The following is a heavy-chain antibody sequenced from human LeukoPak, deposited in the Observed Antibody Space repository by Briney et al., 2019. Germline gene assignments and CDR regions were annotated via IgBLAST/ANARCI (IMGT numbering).Heavy chain of an antibody. J-gene: IGHJ4*02. D-gene: IGHD5-12*01. Sequence: SETLSLTCAVYGGSFSGYYWSWIRQPPGKGLEWIGSIYHSGSTYYNPSLKSRVTISVDTSKNQFSLKLGSVTAADTAVYYCARLGGYVSYFDYWGQGTLVTVSS. V-gene: IGHV4-34*01. CDR2: IYHSGST. CDR3: ARLGGYVSYFDY. CDR1: GGSFSGYY.